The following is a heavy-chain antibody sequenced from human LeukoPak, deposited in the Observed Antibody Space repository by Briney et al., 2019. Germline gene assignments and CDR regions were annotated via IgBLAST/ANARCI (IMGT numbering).Heavy chain of an antibody. CDR2: LSNTGNI. D-gene: IGHD3-10*02. J-gene: IGHJ4*02. Sequence: GGSLRLSCVASGFTFSSYGTNWVRQAPGKGLEWLSYLSNTGNILYAQSGKGRFTISRDNAKSSLYLQMDGLRAEDTAVYYCARRGDSPMIGDHWGQGILVTVAS. V-gene: IGHV3-48*01. CDR1: GFTFSSYG. CDR3: ARRGDSPMIGDH.